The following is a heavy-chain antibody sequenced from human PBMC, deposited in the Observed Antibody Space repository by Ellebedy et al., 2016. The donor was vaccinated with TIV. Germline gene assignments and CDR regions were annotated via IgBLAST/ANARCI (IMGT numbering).Heavy chain of an antibody. CDR2: MNAGNDNT. Sequence: AVSVKVSCKASGYSFTNFAMHWVRQAPGQRLEWMGLMNAGNDNTKYSQKFQGRVTLTRDTAASIDYMELSSLRAEDTALYYCARAAGPGSYIIDYWGQGTLVTVSS. CDR3: ARAAGPGSYIIDY. D-gene: IGHD3-10*01. J-gene: IGHJ4*02. V-gene: IGHV1-3*01. CDR1: GYSFTNFA.